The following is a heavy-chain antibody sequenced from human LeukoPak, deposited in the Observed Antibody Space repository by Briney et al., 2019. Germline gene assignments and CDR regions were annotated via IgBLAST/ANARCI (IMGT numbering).Heavy chain of an antibody. V-gene: IGHV1-2*02. CDR1: GYTLTGYY. CDR3: ARTYYDFWSGPWYYFDY. D-gene: IGHD3-3*01. Sequence: ASVKVSCKASGYTLTGYYMHWVRQAPGQGLEWMGWINPNSGGTNYAQKFQGRVTMTRDTSISTAYMELSRLRSDDTAVYYCARTYYDFWSGPWYYFDYWGQGTLVTVSS. CDR2: INPNSGGT. J-gene: IGHJ4*02.